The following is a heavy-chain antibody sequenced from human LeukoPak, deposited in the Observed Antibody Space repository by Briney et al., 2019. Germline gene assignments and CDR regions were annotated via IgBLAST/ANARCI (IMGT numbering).Heavy chain of an antibody. V-gene: IGHV3-23*01. D-gene: IGHD2-8*02. Sequence: GGSLRLSCAASGFTFSSYGMSWVRQAPGKGLEWVSAISGSGGSTYYADSVKGRFTISRDNSKNTLYLQMNSLRAEDTAVYYCAKDRDPISGYFVYWGQGTLVTVSS. CDR2: ISGSGGST. CDR3: AKDRDPISGYFVY. J-gene: IGHJ4*02. CDR1: GFTFSSYG.